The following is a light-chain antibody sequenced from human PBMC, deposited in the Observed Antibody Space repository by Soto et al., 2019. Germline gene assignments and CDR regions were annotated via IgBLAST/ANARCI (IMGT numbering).Light chain of an antibody. CDR3: QQYATSPWT. CDR2: GAS. V-gene: IGKV3-20*01. Sequence: EIVLTQSPGTLSLSPGERATLSCRASQTVDTNYLAWYQQIPGQAPRLLIYGASTRATGIPDRFSGSGSGTEFTLTISRLDPEDSAVYYCQQYATSPWTFGQGTKVEIK. J-gene: IGKJ1*01. CDR1: QTVDTNY.